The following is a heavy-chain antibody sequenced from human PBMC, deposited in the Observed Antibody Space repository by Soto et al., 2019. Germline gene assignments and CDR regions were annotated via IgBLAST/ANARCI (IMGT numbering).Heavy chain of an antibody. V-gene: IGHV4-4*07. D-gene: IGHD2-15*01. CDR1: GGSISSYY. J-gene: IGHJ4*02. CDR2: IYTSGST. Sequence: PSETLSLTCTVSGGSISSYYWSWIRQPAGKGLEWIGRIYTSGSTNYNPSLKSRVTMSVDTSKNQFSLKLSSVTAADTAVYYCARGYCSGGSCYPHLFDYWGQGTLVTVSS. CDR3: ARGYCSGGSCYPHLFDY.